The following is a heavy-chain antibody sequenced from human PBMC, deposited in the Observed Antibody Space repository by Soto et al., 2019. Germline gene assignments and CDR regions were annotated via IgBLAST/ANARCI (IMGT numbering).Heavy chain of an antibody. V-gene: IGHV3-64*01. CDR1: GFTFSSYA. J-gene: IGHJ4*02. CDR2: ISSNGGST. CDR3: ARLNPIAAAFDC. D-gene: IGHD6-13*01. Sequence: EVQLVESGGGLVQPGGSLRLSCAASGFTFSSYAMHWVRQAPGKGLEYVSAISSNGGSTHYANSVKGRFTISRDNSKNTLYLQMGSLRAEDMAVYYCARLNPIAAAFDCWGQGTLVTVSS.